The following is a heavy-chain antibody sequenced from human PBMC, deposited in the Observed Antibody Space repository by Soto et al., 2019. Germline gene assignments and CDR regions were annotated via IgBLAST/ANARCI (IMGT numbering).Heavy chain of an antibody. CDR3: ATRDGDY. Sequence: SENLSLTCTGSGGSISRYSWGWIRQPPGKGLEWIGYIYYSGSTNYNPSLKSRVTISVDTSKNQFSLKLSSVTAADTAVYYCATRDGDYWGQGTLVTV. CDR1: GGSISRYS. V-gene: IGHV4-59*08. CDR2: IYYSGST. J-gene: IGHJ4*02.